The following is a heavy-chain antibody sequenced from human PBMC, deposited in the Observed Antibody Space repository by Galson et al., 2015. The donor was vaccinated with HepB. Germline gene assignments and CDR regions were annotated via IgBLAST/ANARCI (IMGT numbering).Heavy chain of an antibody. CDR1: GYTFTDYY. CDR3: ATDRRRLERLEYYFDY. V-gene: IGHV1-69-2*01. D-gene: IGHD1-1*01. Sequence: VKVSCKVSGYTFTDYYMHWVQQAPGKGLEWMGLVDPEDGETIYAEKFQGRVTITADTSTDTAYMELSSLRSEDTAVYYCATDRRRLERLEYYFDYWGQGTLVTVSS. J-gene: IGHJ4*02. CDR2: VDPEDGET.